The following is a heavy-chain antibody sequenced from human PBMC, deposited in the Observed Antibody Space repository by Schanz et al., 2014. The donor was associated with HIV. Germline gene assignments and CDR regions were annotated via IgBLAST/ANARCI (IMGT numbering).Heavy chain of an antibody. J-gene: IGHJ6*02. CDR2: IWYDGSNK. CDR1: GFTFSSYG. Sequence: QVQLVESGGGVVQPGRSLRLSCAASGFTFSSYGMHWVRQAPGKGLEWVAVIWYDGSNKYYADSVKGRFTSSRDNSKNTLYLKMNSLRAEETAVYYCARDWRPNYDFWSGSIGVIGMDVWGQGTTVTVSS. CDR3: ARDWRPNYDFWSGSIGVIGMDV. D-gene: IGHD3-3*01. V-gene: IGHV3-33*01.